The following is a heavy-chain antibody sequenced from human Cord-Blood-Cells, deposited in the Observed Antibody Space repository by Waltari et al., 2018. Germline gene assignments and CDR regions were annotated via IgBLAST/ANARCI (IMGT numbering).Heavy chain of an antibody. CDR3: ARGPNKDATDY. CDR2: INHSGST. V-gene: IGHV4-34*01. CDR1: GGSFSGYY. Sequence: SLTCAVYGGSFSGYYWSWIRQPPGKGLEWIGEINHSGSTNYNPSLKSRVTISVDTSKNQFSLKLSSVTAADTAVYYCARGPNKDATDYWGQGTLVTVSS. J-gene: IGHJ4*02.